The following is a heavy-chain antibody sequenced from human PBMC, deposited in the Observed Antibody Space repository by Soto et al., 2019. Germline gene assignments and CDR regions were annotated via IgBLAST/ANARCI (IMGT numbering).Heavy chain of an antibody. CDR1: GGSIYTYY. J-gene: IGHJ6*02. D-gene: IGHD2-2*01. CDR3: AGYCSSSICHEDHYFALEV. CDR2: GSDGGST. V-gene: IGHV4-59*01. Sequence: SETLALAGNVSGGSIYTYYLNGIRQSPGKGLEWIGYGSDGGSTNYNPSLKSRVTISVDTSKKQVSLNLSSVSAPDTARYFCAGYCSSSICHEDHYFALEVSGQGTTVTVSS.